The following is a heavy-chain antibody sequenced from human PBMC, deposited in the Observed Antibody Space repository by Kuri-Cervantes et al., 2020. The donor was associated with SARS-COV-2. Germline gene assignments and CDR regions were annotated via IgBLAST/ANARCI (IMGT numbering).Heavy chain of an antibody. J-gene: IGHJ5*02. Sequence: GESLKISCAASGFTFSSYEMNWVRQAPGKGLEWVAVISYDGSNKYYADSVKGRLSVSRDSSKNTVSLEISSLRTEDTAIYYCARVQGVFHLSSGLFVAAWGQGTPVTVSS. CDR3: ARVQGVFHLSSGLFVAA. D-gene: IGHD3-3*01. V-gene: IGHV3-30*04. CDR1: GFTFSSYE. CDR2: ISYDGSNK.